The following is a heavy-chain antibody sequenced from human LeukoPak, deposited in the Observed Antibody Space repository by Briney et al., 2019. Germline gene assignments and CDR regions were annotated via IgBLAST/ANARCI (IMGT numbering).Heavy chain of an antibody. CDR2: ISYGGSNK. CDR1: RFTFSSYA. D-gene: IGHD6-19*01. CDR3: ARVAEVSSGWRDYYYGMDV. Sequence: PGGSLRLSCAASRFTFSSYAMHWVRQAPGKGLEWVAVISYGGSNKYYADSVNGRLTISRDNSKNTLYLQMNSLRAEDTAVYFCARVAEVSSGWRDYYYGMDVWGQGTTVTVSS. V-gene: IGHV3-30-3*01. J-gene: IGHJ6*02.